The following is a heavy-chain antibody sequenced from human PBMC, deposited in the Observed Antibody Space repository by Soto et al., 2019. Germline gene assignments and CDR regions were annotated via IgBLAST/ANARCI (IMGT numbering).Heavy chain of an antibody. Sequence: QVQLVESGGGVVQPGRSLRLSCAASGFTFSSYGMHWVRQAPGKGLEWVAVISYDGSNKYYADSVKGRFTNSRDNSKNTLYLQMNSLRAEDTAVYYCAKGGRYCTNGVCHPDYWGQGTLVTVSS. V-gene: IGHV3-30*18. CDR2: ISYDGSNK. CDR3: AKGGRYCTNGVCHPDY. D-gene: IGHD2-8*01. J-gene: IGHJ4*02. CDR1: GFTFSSYG.